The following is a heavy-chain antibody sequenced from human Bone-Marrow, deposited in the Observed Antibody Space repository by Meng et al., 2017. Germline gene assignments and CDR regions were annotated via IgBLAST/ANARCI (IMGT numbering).Heavy chain of an antibody. V-gene: IGHV1-69*05. CDR3: ASYCGGDCYEGGY. J-gene: IGHJ4*02. Sequence: SVKVSCKASGGTFSSYAISWVRQTPGQGLEWMGGIIPIFGTANYAQKFQGRVTITTDESTSTAYTELSSLRSEDTAVYYCASYCGGDCYEGGYWGQGTLVTVSS. CDR2: IIPIFGTA. CDR1: GGTFSSYA. D-gene: IGHD2-21*02.